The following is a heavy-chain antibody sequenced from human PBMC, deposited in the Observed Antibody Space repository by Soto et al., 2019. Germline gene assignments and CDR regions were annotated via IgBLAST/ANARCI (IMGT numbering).Heavy chain of an antibody. D-gene: IGHD6-25*01. CDR3: ARGVEAAARAAEYFQH. CDR2: IDPSDSYT. V-gene: IGHV5-10-1*01. Sequence: LKVSGEGSGYSFTSYWISWVRQMPGKGLEWMGRIDPSDSYTNYSPSFQGHVTISADKSISTAYLQWSSLKASDTAMYYCARGVEAAARAAEYFQHWGQGTLVPVSS. CDR1: GYSFTSYW. J-gene: IGHJ1*01.